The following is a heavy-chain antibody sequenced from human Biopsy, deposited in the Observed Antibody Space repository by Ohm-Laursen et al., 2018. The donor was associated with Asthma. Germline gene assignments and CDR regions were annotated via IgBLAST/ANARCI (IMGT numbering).Heavy chain of an antibody. Sequence: SLRLSCAAPGFSFSNFAIHWVRQAPGKGLEWVGVISKDASTLDYADSVKGRFTMARDNSKNTLDLQMNSLREEDTAVYYCVRDGTDDAFDIWGQGTVVSVSS. CDR1: GFSFSNFA. CDR3: VRDGTDDAFDI. V-gene: IGHV3-30*01. D-gene: IGHD1-1*01. J-gene: IGHJ3*02. CDR2: ISKDASTL.